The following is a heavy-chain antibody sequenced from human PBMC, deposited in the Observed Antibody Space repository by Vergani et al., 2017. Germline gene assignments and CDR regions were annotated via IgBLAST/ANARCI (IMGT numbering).Heavy chain of an antibody. CDR1: GGSFSGYY. Sequence: QVQLQQWGAGLLKPSETLSLTCAVYGGSFSGYYWSWIRQPPGKGLEWIGEINHSGSTNYNPSRKSRVTISVDTSKNQFSLKLSSVTAADTAVYYCARGPKVYCSSTSCYAWGWFDPWGQGTLVTVSS. V-gene: IGHV4-34*01. J-gene: IGHJ5*02. CDR2: INHSGST. CDR3: ARGPKVYCSSTSCYAWGWFDP. D-gene: IGHD2-2*01.